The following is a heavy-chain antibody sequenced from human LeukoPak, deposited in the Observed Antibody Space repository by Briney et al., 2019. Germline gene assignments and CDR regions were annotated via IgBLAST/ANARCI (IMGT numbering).Heavy chain of an antibody. J-gene: IGHJ4*02. CDR2: INHSGST. CDR1: GFTFSDYY. Sequence: GSLRLSCAASGFTFSDYYMSWIRQPPGKGLEWIGEINHSGSTDYNPSLKSRVTISVDTSKNQFSLKLSSVTAADTAVYYCARGLGDGYNSFDYWGQGTLVTVSS. D-gene: IGHD5-24*01. CDR3: ARGLGDGYNSFDY. V-gene: IGHV4-34*01.